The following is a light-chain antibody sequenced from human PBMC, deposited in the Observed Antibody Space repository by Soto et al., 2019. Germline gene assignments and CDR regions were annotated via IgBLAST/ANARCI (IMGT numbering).Light chain of an antibody. CDR3: QQRSNWPPIT. Sequence: EVVMTQSPATLSLSPGERATLSCRASQSVSSYLAWYQQKPGQAPRLLIYDASNRATGIPARSSGSWSGTDFTLTISSLEPEDFAVYYCQQRSNWPPITFGQGTRREIK. J-gene: IGKJ5*01. V-gene: IGKV3-11*01. CDR2: DAS. CDR1: QSVSSY.